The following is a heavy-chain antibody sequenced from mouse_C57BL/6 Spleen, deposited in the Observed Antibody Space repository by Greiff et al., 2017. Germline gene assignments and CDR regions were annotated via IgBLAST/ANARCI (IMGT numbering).Heavy chain of an antibody. CDR2: IYPGDGDT. Sequence: QVQLQQSGPELVKPGASVKISCKASGYAFSSYWMNWVKQRPGKGLEWIGRIYPGDGDTNYNGKFKGKATLTADKSSSTAYMQLSSLTSEDSAVYFCASSVGNFRRAFAYWGQGTTVTVSS. V-gene: IGHV1-82*01. D-gene: IGHD3-1*01. J-gene: IGHJ2*01. CDR3: ASSVGNFRRAFAY. CDR1: GYAFSSYW.